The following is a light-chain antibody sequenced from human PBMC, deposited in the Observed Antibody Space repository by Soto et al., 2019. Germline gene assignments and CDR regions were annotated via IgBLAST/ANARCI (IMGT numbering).Light chain of an antibody. V-gene: IGKV3-20*01. CDR2: GAS. CDR1: QSVSSSY. CDR3: QQYGSSSWT. J-gene: IGKJ1*01. Sequence: EIVLTQSPGPLSLSPGERATLSYRASQSVSSSYLAWYQQKPGQAPRLLIYGASSRATGIPDRFSGSGSGTDFTLTISRLEPEDFAVYYCQQYGSSSWTFGQGTKVEIK.